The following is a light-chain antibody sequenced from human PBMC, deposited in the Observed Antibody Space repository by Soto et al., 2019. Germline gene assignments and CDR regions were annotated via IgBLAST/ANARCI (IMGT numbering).Light chain of an antibody. V-gene: IGKV1-9*01. CDR1: QGIISY. CDR3: QQLNSYPLT. CDR2: GAS. Sequence: DIQLTQSPSFLSASVGDRVTITCRASQGIISYLAWYQQKPGKAPNLLIYGASTLQSGVPSRFSGSGSETEFTLTISSLQPEDFATYYCQQLNSYPLTFGGGTKVEI. J-gene: IGKJ4*01.